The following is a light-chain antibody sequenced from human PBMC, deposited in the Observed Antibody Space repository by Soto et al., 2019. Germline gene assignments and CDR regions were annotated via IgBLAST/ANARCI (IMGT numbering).Light chain of an antibody. CDR1: QTIRND. J-gene: IGKJ2*01. V-gene: IGKV1-39*01. Sequence: DIQMTQSPSSLSASVGDRVTITCRASQTIRNDLNWYQQRPGKTPNLLVYAASNLRSGVPSRFSGSGSGTDFTLTISSLQPEDYGTYYCQHIHSTSSYTFGQGSRVDVK. CDR3: QHIHSTSSYT. CDR2: AAS.